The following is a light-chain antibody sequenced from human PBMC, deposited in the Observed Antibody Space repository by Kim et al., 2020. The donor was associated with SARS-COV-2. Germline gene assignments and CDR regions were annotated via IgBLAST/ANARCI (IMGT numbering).Light chain of an antibody. CDR3: QQLDTSPLT. J-gene: IGKJ4*01. V-gene: IGKV1-9*01. Sequence: IQLTQSPSSLSASVGDRVTITCRASLGVSSYLAWYRQKPGKAPKLLIYGASTLQSGVPSRFRGSGSGTDFTLTITSLQPEDFATYYCQQLDTSPLTFGAGTKLEI. CDR2: GAS. CDR1: LGVSSY.